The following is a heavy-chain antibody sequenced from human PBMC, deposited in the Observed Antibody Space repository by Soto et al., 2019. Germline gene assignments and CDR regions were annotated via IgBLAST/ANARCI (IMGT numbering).Heavy chain of an antibody. D-gene: IGHD2-8*01. CDR2: IYYSGTT. CDR3: ARRALPQCINGVCYKDGFWDY. CDR1: GGSVSSCGYY. J-gene: IGHJ4*02. V-gene: IGHV4-31*03. Sequence: SETLSLTCTVSGGSVSSCGYYWSWIRQHPGTGLEWIGYIYYSGTTYSNPSLKSRASISLDTSKNEFSLKLTSVTAADTAVYYCARRALPQCINGVCYKDGFWDYWGQGALVTVSS.